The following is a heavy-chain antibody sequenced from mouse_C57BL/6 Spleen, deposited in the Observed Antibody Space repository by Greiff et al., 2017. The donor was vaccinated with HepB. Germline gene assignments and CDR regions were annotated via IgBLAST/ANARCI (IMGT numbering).Heavy chain of an antibody. Sequence: EVQLQQSGPELVKPGASVKISCKASGYTFTDYYMNWVKQSHGKSLEWIGDINPNNGGTSYNQKFKGKATLTVDKSSSTAYMELRSLTSEDSAVYYCARRDYYDYGAWFAYWGQGTLVTVSA. CDR3: ARRDYYDYGAWFAY. D-gene: IGHD2-4*01. CDR1: GYTFTDYY. J-gene: IGHJ3*01. V-gene: IGHV1-26*01. CDR2: INPNNGGT.